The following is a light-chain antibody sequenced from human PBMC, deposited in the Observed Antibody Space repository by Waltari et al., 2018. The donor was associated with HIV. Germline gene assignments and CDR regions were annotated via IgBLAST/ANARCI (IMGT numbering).Light chain of an antibody. Sequence: QSELTQPPSVSAAPGQRVTISCTGSSSNIGAGYDVHWYQQVPGRAPKVVIYGNSNLPSGVPDRFSGSKSGSSASLVITGLQSEDEADYCQSYDSNLSGLFGGGTKVTVL. CDR1: SSNIGAGYD. CDR3: QSYDSNLSGL. CDR2: GNS. J-gene: IGLJ2*01. V-gene: IGLV1-40*01.